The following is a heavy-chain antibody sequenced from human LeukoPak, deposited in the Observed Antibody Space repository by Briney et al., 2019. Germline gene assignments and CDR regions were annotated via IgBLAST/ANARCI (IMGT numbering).Heavy chain of an antibody. CDR1: GFTFSTYG. CDR2: IWEDGSNI. Sequence: PGGSLRLSCAASGFTFSTYGMHWVRQAPGKGLECVAGIWEDGSNIYYADSVKGRFIISRDNSKNTLYLQMNSLRAEDTAVYYCARDSPGYGGYSYWGQGTLVTVSS. J-gene: IGHJ4*02. CDR3: ARDSPGYGGYSY. V-gene: IGHV3-33*01. D-gene: IGHD5-12*01.